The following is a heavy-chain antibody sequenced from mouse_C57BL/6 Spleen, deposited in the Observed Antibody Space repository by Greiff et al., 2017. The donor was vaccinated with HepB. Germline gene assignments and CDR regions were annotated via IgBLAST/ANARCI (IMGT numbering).Heavy chain of an antibody. V-gene: IGHV1-63*01. Sequence: VMLVESGAELVRPGTSVKMSCKASGYTFTNYWIGWAKQRPGHGLEWIGDIYPGGGYTNYNEKFKGKATLTADKSSSTAYMQFSSLTSEDSAIYYCARSPYGSSPYYFDYWGQGTTLTVSS. CDR3: ARSPYGSSPYYFDY. CDR2: IYPGGGYT. J-gene: IGHJ2*01. D-gene: IGHD1-1*01. CDR1: GYTFTNYW.